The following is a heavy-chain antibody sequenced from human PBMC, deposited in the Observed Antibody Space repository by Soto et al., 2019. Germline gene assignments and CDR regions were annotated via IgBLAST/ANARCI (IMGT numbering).Heavy chain of an antibody. CDR2: TIPIFGTA. D-gene: IGHD2-2*01. V-gene: IGHV1-69*13. Sequence: ASVKVSCKASGGTFSSYAISWVRQAPGQGLEWMGGTIPIFGTANYAQKFQGRVTITADESTSTAYMGLSSLRSEDTAVYYCARVPDIVVVPAAIPRVTWFDPWGQGTLVTVS. CDR1: GGTFSSYA. J-gene: IGHJ5*02. CDR3: ARVPDIVVVPAAIPRVTWFDP.